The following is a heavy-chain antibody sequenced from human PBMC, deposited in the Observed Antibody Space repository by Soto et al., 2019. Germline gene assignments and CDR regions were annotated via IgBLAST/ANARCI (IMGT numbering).Heavy chain of an antibody. CDR2: IGGGGFTT. Sequence: EVQLVESGGGLVQPGESLRLSCAASGFNFSPYWMHWVRQAPGKGLEWISHIGGGGFTTIYADSVKGRFTISRDDAKSTLYLQMNSLGSEDTAVNYCARDRGYPDSFDTWGQGTVVTVSS. CDR1: GFNFSPYW. CDR3: ARDRGYPDSFDT. J-gene: IGHJ3*02. D-gene: IGHD3-10*01. V-gene: IGHV3-74*01.